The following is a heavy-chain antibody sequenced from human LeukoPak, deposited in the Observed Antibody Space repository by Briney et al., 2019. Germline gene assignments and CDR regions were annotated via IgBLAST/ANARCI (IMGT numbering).Heavy chain of an antibody. V-gene: IGHV1-18*01. J-gene: IGHJ6*02. Sequence: ASVKVSCKTSGYTFTSYGIGWVRQAPGQGLEWMGWINAYNGNTNYAQKLQGRVTMTTDTSTSTAYMELRSLRSDDTAVYYCAREIYGGNERPYYGMDVWGQGTTVTVSS. CDR1: GYTFTSYG. CDR2: INAYNGNT. CDR3: AREIYGGNERPYYGMDV. D-gene: IGHD4-23*01.